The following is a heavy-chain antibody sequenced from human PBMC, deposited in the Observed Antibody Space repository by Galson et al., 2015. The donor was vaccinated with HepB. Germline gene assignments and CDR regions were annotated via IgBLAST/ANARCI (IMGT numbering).Heavy chain of an antibody. D-gene: IGHD3-3*01. CDR1: GYTFTSYG. Sequence: SVKVSCKASGYTFTSYGISWVRQAPGQGLEWMGWISAYNGNTNYAQKLQGRVTMTTDTSTSTAYMEPRSLRSDDTAVYYCARGGRFWSTYDFWSGSYYYYGMDVWGQGTTVTVSS. CDR2: ISAYNGNT. V-gene: IGHV1-18*04. CDR3: ARGGRFWSTYDFWSGSYYYYGMDV. J-gene: IGHJ6*02.